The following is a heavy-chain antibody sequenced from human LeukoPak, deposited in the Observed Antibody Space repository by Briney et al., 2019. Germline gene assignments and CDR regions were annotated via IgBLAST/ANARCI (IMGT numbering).Heavy chain of an antibody. D-gene: IGHD1-26*01. CDR2: ISAYNGNT. Sequence: ASVKVSCKASGYTFTSYGISWVRQAPGQGLEWMGWISAYNGNTNYAQKLLGRVTMTTDTSTSTAYMELRSLRSDDTAVYYCARSGRYSGSYSLDYWGQGTLVTVSS. V-gene: IGHV1-18*01. CDR3: ARSGRYSGSYSLDY. J-gene: IGHJ4*02. CDR1: GYTFTSYG.